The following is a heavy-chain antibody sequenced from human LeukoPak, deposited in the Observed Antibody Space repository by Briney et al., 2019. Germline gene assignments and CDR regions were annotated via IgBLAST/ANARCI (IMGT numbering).Heavy chain of an antibody. CDR1: GDSVSSNSAA. D-gene: IGHD6-13*01. CDR3: GGSRSYYYYGVDV. Sequence: SQTLSLTCVISGDSVSSNSAAWNWIRQSPSRGLEWLGRTYYRSKWYNDYTVSVKSRITINPDTSKNQFSLKLTSVTAADTAVYYCGGSRSYYYYGVDVWGQGTTVTVSS. CDR2: TYYRSKWYN. J-gene: IGHJ6*02. V-gene: IGHV6-1*01.